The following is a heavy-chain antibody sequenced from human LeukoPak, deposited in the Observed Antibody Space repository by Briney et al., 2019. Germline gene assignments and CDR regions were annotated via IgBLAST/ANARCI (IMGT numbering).Heavy chain of an antibody. CDR3: ARVGGGGDSFFDL. Sequence: PGGSLRLSCAASGFTFRNYEMNWVRQAPGKGLEWISYIDNSDSTTYYADSVKGRFTISRDNAKNSLYLQMYSLRAEDTAFYYCARVGGGGDSFFDLWGQGTLVTVSS. J-gene: IGHJ4*02. V-gene: IGHV3-48*03. D-gene: IGHD2-15*01. CDR1: GFTFRNYE. CDR2: IDNSDSTT.